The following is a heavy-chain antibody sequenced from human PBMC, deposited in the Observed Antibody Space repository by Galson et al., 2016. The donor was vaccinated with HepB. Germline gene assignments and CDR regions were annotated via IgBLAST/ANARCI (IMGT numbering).Heavy chain of an antibody. V-gene: IGHV5-10-1*01. D-gene: IGHD3-16*01. Sequence: QSGAEVKKPGESLRISCKGSGYSFTRYWISWVRQMPGKGLEWMGKIDPTDSYTNYSPSFQGLVTISADKSISTAYLQWSSLKASDTAMFYCARHWGGGQNWFDPWGQGTLVSVSS. J-gene: IGHJ5*02. CDR3: ARHWGGGQNWFDP. CDR2: IDPTDSYT. CDR1: GYSFTRYW.